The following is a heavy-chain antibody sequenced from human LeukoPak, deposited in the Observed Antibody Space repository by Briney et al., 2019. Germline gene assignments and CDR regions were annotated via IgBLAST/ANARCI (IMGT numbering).Heavy chain of an antibody. J-gene: IGHJ4*02. CDR2: ISSSSSYI. CDR3: ARDRSIGGIDY. D-gene: IGHD6-6*01. CDR1: GFTFSSYS. Sequence: GGSLRLSCAASGFTFSSYSMNWVRQAPGKGLEWVSSISSSSSYIYYADSVKGRFTISRDNAKNSLYLQMNSMRAEDTAVYYCARDRSIGGIDYWGQGTLVTVSS. V-gene: IGHV3-21*01.